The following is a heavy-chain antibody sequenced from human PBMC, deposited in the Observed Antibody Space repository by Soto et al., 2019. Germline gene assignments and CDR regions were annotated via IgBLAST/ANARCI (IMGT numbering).Heavy chain of an antibody. J-gene: IGHJ4*02. D-gene: IGHD1-26*01. CDR1: GFSVRTNY. CDR3: AKGRSGGTYSGAILPFDY. Sequence: EVQLVETGGGLIQPGGSLRLSCAASGFSVRTNYMSWVGQAPGKGLEWVPVFESGGSTDYADSLKGRFTISRDNSNNTLYLQMSSLRVEDTAVYYCAKGRSGGTYSGAILPFDYWGQGTLVTVSS. V-gene: IGHV3-53*02. CDR2: FESGGST.